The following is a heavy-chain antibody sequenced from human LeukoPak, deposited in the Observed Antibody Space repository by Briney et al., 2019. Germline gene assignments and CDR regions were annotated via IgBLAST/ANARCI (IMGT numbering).Heavy chain of an antibody. CDR1: GGTFSSYA. Sequence: ASVKVSCNASGGTFSSYAISWVRQAPGQGLEWMGRMIPILGIANYAQKFQGRVTITADKSTSTAYTELSSLRSEDTAVYYCARGRETTVTTLNYGMDVWGQGTTVTVSS. V-gene: IGHV1-69*04. J-gene: IGHJ6*02. CDR3: ARGRETTVTTLNYGMDV. D-gene: IGHD4-17*01. CDR2: MIPILGIA.